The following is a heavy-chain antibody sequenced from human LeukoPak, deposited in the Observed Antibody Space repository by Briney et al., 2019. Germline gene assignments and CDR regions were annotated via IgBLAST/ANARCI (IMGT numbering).Heavy chain of an antibody. J-gene: IGHJ4*02. CDR3: ARHAFASPFDY. D-gene: IGHD2-21*01. Sequence: PSETLSLTCTVSGGSIGSDYWSWIRQPPGKGLEWIGYAFYTGDSSYNPSLKGRGTISLDTSNNQISLQLHSVSAADTAVYFCARHAFASPFDYWGQGTLVTVSS. CDR1: GGSIGSDY. CDR2: AFYTGDS. V-gene: IGHV4-59*08.